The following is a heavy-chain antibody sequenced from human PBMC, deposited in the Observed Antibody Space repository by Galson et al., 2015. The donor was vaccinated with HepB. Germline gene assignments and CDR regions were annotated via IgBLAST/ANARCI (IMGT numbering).Heavy chain of an antibody. V-gene: IGHV1-46*01. CDR2: INPSGGST. D-gene: IGHD2-2*01. CDR3: ARDRGEYQLLTDYYYYYGMDV. J-gene: IGHJ6*02. Sequence: SVKVSCKASGYTFTSYYMHWVRQAPGQGLEWMGIINPSGGSTSYAQKFQGRVTMTRDTSTSTVYMELSSLRSEDTAVYYCARDRGEYQLLTDYYYYYGMDVWGQGTTVTVSS. CDR1: GYTFTSYY.